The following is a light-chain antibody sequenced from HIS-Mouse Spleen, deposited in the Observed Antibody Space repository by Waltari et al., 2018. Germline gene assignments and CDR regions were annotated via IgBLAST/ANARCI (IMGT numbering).Light chain of an antibody. J-gene: IGLJ2*01. Sequence: QSALTQPASVSASPGQSITNSGTGTSSDVGSSNLVARYKQHPGKAPKLMIYEGSQRPSGVSNRFSGSKSGNTASLTISGLQAEDEADYYCCSYAGSSTFEVFGGGTKLTVL. V-gene: IGLV2-23*03. CDR2: EGS. CDR3: CSYAGSSTFEV. CDR1: SSDVGSSNL.